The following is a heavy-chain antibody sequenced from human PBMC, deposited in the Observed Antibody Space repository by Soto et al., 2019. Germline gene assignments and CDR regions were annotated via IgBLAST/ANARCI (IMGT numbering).Heavy chain of an antibody. CDR3: AKDRDFWGGYYKHRGFDY. CDR2: ISGSGGTT. V-gene: IGHV3-23*01. D-gene: IGHD3-3*01. Sequence: EVQLLESGGGLVQPGGSLRLSRAASGFTFSSYAMSWVRQAPGKGLEWVSAISGSGGTTHFADDVKGRFTISRDSSKNTLYLQMNSLRAEDTAVYYCAKDRDFWGGYYKHRGFDYWGQGTLVTVSS. J-gene: IGHJ4*02. CDR1: GFTFSSYA.